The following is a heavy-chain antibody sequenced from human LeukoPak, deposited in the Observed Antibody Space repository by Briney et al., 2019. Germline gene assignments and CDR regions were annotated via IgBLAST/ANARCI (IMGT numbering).Heavy chain of an antibody. V-gene: IGHV3-30*18. CDR2: ISYDATNK. CDR3: AKASSNYFYYFEY. Sequence: GGSLRLSCAASGFTFSSSGMHWVRQAPGKGLEWVAVISYDATNKYYADSVKGRFTLSRDNSKNTLYLQTNTLRDEDTAVYYCAKASSNYFYYFEYWGQGTLVTVSS. J-gene: IGHJ4*02. CDR1: GFTFSSSG. D-gene: IGHD2/OR15-2a*01.